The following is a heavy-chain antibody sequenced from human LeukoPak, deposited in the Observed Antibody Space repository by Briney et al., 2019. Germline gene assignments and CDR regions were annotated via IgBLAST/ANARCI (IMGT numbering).Heavy chain of an antibody. CDR2: INHSGST. J-gene: IGHJ6*03. Sequence: SETLSLTCAVYGGSFSGYYWSWIRQPPGKGLEWIGEINHSGSTNYNPSLKSRVTISVDTSKNQFSLKLSSVTAADTAVYYCAADYYYYHMDVWGKGTTVTVSS. V-gene: IGHV4-34*01. D-gene: IGHD6-25*01. CDR3: AADYYYYHMDV. CDR1: GGSFSGYY.